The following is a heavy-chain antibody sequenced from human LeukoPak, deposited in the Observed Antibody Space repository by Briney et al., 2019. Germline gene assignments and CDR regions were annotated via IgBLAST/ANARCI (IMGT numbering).Heavy chain of an antibody. CDR3: ARGPPPYGSGTYYLDY. Sequence: ASVKVSCKASGYTFTSYYMHWVRQAPGQGLEWMGIINPSGGSTSYAQKFQARGTMTRDTSTTTVYMELSSLGSEDTAVYYCARGPPPYGSGTYYLDYWGQGTLVTVSS. CDR1: GYTFTSYY. CDR2: INPSGGST. J-gene: IGHJ4*02. V-gene: IGHV1-46*01. D-gene: IGHD3-10*01.